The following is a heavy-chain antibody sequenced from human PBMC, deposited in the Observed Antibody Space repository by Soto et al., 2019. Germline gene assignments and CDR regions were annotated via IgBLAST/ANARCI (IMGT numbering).Heavy chain of an antibody. Sequence: QVQLVQSGTVVKKPGASVTVSCKASGYTFTSYDINWVRQATGQGFEWLGWMNPKSGNTGDPRKFQGRVTMTRNTSINTAYMELSRLTSEDTAVYYCARGPRYCSSPSCTSWDYWGQGTLVTVSS. J-gene: IGHJ4*02. CDR2: MNPKSGNT. CDR3: ARGPRYCSSPSCTSWDY. D-gene: IGHD2-2*01. CDR1: GYTFTSYD. V-gene: IGHV1-8*01.